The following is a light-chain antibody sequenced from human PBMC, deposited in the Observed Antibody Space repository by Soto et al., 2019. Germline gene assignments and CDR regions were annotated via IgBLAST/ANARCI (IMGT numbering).Light chain of an antibody. J-gene: IGLJ2*01. CDR2: DVN. CDR3: CSHTSSLTEV. V-gene: IGLV2-14*03. Sequence: QSALTQPASVSGSPGQSITISCTGTNSDVGAYNYVSWYQQHPGKAPKLLIYDVNNRPSGVSNRFSGSKSGNTASLTISGLQAEDAADYYCCSHTSSLTEVFGGGTKRTVL. CDR1: NSDVGAYNY.